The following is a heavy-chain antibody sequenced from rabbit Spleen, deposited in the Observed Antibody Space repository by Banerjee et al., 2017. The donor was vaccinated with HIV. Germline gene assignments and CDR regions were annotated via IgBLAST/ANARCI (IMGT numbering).Heavy chain of an antibody. D-gene: IGHD4-1*01. Sequence: QSLEESGGDLVKPGASLTLTCTASGFSFSRQYCMCWVRQAPVKGPEWIGCIDAGSSGSTAYATWAKGRFAISKTSSTTVTLQMTSVTAADTSTYFYARDLAGVIGWNFNLWGPGTLVTVS. CDR2: IDAGSSGST. CDR1: GFSFSRQYC. CDR3: ARDLAGVIGWNFNL. V-gene: IGHV1S40*01. J-gene: IGHJ4*01.